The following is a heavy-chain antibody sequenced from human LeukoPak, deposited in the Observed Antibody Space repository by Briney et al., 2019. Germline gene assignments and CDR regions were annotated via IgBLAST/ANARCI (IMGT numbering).Heavy chain of an antibody. Sequence: GGSLRLSCAASGFTLSSYTMHWVRQAPGKGLEWVAIISYDGSNKYYADSVKGRFTISRDNSKNTLYLQMNSLRAEDTAVYYCAREPNYYGSGNDYWGQGTLVTVSS. CDR1: GFTLSSYT. CDR3: AREPNYYGSGNDY. V-gene: IGHV3-30-3*01. CDR2: ISYDGSNK. J-gene: IGHJ4*02. D-gene: IGHD3-10*01.